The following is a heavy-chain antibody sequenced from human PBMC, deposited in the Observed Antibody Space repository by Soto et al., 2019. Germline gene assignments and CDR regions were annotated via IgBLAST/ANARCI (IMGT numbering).Heavy chain of an antibody. D-gene: IGHD3-10*01. CDR2: IYYSGST. V-gene: IGHV4-59*08. CDR3: ARHNYGSGSTYFDY. J-gene: IGHJ4*02. CDR1: GGSISSQY. Sequence: PSETLSLTCSVSGGSISSQYWSWIRQPPGKGLEWIGYIYYSGSTNYNPSLKSRVTISVDTSKNQFSLKLNSMTAADTAVYYCARHNYGSGSTYFDYWGQGTLVTVSS.